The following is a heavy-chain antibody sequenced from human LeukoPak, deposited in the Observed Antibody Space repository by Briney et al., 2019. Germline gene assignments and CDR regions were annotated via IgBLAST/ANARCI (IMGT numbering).Heavy chain of an antibody. D-gene: IGHD6-19*01. Sequence: GGSLRLSCAASGFTFSNAWMSWVRQAPGKGLEWVGRIKSKTDGGTTDYAAPVKGRFTISRDGSKNTLYLQMNSLKTEDTAVYYCTTVALYSSGWGDWFDPWGQGTLVTVSS. CDR2: IKSKTDGGTT. J-gene: IGHJ5*02. V-gene: IGHV3-15*01. CDR1: GFTFSNAW. CDR3: TTVALYSSGWGDWFDP.